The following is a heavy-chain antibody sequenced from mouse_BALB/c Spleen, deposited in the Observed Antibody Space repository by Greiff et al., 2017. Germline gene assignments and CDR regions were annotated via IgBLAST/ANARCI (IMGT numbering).Heavy chain of an antibody. J-gene: IGHJ3*01. CDR3: ARQGHYGNSASFAY. D-gene: IGHD2-1*01. CDR2: ISSGGGST. CDR1: GFAFSSYD. Sequence: DVMLVESGGGLVKPGGSLKLSCAASGFAFSSYDMSWVRQTPEKRLEWVAYISSGGGSTYYPDTVKGRFTISRDNAKNTLYLQMSSLKSEDTAMYYCARQGHYGNSASFAYWGQGTLVTVSA. V-gene: IGHV5-12-1*01.